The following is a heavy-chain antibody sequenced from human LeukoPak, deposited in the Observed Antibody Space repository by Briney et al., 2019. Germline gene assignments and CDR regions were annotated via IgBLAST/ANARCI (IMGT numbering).Heavy chain of an antibody. J-gene: IGHJ4*02. CDR3: ARVLHKRNYDSSTYYGY. CDR1: GFTFNNYG. D-gene: IGHD3-22*01. CDR2: ISSSSSTI. V-gene: IGHV3-48*01. Sequence: GGSLRLSCAGSGFTFNNYGMNWVRQAPGKGLEWVSYISSSSSTIYYADSVKGRFTISRDNAKNSLYLQMNSLRAEDTAVYYCARVLHKRNYDSSTYYGYWGQGTLVTVSS.